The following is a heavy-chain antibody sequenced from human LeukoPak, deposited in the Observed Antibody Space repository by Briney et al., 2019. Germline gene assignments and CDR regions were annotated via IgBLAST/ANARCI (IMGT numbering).Heavy chain of an antibody. CDR3: AKDSGNYFFDY. J-gene: IGHJ4*02. V-gene: IGHV3-7*01. CDR2: IKQDGSEK. Sequence: GGSLRLSCAASGFTFSDYWMHWVRQAPGKGLEWVANIKQDGSEKYYADSVKGRFTISRDNSKNTLYLQMNSLRAEDTAVYYCAKDSGNYFFDYWGQGTLVTVSS. CDR1: GFTFSDYW. D-gene: IGHD4-23*01.